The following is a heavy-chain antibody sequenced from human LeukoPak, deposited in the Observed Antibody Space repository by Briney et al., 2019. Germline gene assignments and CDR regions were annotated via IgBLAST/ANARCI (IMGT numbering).Heavy chain of an antibody. Sequence: GGSLRLSCAASGFSFSSYGMHWVRQAPGKGLEWVAVISYDGSSKYYADSVKGRFTISRDNSKNTLYLQMNSLRAEDTAVYYCARRRDLYPGSYYPFDYWGQGTLVTVSS. CDR2: ISYDGSSK. CDR1: GFSFSSYG. V-gene: IGHV3-30*03. CDR3: ARRRDLYPGSYYPFDY. D-gene: IGHD1-26*01. J-gene: IGHJ4*02.